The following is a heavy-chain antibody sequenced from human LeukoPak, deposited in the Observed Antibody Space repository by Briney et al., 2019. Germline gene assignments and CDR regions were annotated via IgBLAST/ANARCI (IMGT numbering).Heavy chain of an antibody. CDR3: ARAPTVVGYCSSSSCQADY. CDR2: IDPSSTYI. J-gene: IGHJ4*02. D-gene: IGHD2-2*01. CDR1: GFTFRSYS. Sequence: GGSLRLPCAASGFTFRSYSMNWVRQAPGKGLEWVSAIDPSSTYIYYADSVKGRFTISRDNAENSLYLQMNSLRVEDTAVYYCARAPTVVGYCSSSSCQADYWGQGTLVTVSS. V-gene: IGHV3-21*01.